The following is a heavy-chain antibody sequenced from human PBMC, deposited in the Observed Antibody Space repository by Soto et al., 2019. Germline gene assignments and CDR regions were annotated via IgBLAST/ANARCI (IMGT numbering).Heavy chain of an antibody. D-gene: IGHD3-3*01. V-gene: IGHV3-48*01. CDR1: GFRFSDYS. J-gene: IGHJ4*02. CDR3: AREYNDVWSGHFDY. CDR2: ISSSSFTI. Sequence: PRWSPRLSCAAPGFRFSDYSMNWVRQASGGGLEWVSYISSSSFTIHYADSVEGRFAIPTDNAKNSLYLQITRPQVEGPAVYYCAREYNDVWSGHFDYWGQGALVTVSS.